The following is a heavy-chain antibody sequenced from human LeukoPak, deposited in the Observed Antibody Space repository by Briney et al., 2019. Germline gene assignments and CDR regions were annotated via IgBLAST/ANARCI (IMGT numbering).Heavy chain of an antibody. CDR2: ISAYNGNT. CDR1: GYTFTSYG. V-gene: IGHV1-18*01. CDR3: ARGHSSGWYADFDY. D-gene: IGHD6-19*01. Sequence: GASVKVSCKASGYTFTSYGISWVRQAPGLGLEWMGWISAYNGNTNYAQKLQGRVTMTTDTSTSTAYMELRSLRSDDTAVYYCARGHSSGWYADFDYWSQGTLVTVSS. J-gene: IGHJ4*02.